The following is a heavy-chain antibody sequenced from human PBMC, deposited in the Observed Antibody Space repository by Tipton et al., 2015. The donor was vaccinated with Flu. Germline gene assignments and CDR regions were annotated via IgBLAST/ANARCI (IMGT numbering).Heavy chain of an antibody. CDR3: ARGPCSGGNCYIKGAFDI. CDR1: GDSISSYY. V-gene: IGHV4-4*07. J-gene: IGHJ3*02. D-gene: IGHD2-15*01. CDR2: IYTSGST. Sequence: LRLSCTVSGDSISSYYWSWIRQPAGKGLEWLGRIYTSGSTNYNPSLKSRVTMSGDTSKNQFSLKLSSVTAAGTAVYYCARGPCSGGNCYIKGAFDIWGQGTMVTVSS.